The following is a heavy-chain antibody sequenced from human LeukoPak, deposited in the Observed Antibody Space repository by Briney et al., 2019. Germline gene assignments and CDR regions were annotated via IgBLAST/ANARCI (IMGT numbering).Heavy chain of an antibody. V-gene: IGHV3-74*01. D-gene: IGHD1-1*01. CDR3: ARSRYNWNGRLAFDI. CDR1: AFTFTSYG. J-gene: IGHJ3*02. CDR2: INSDVSST. Sequence: GRSLRLAWAPAAFTFTSYGMDWVRHAPGKGRVWVSRINSDVSSTIYADSVKGRFTISRDNAKNTLYLQMNSLPAKDPAVYYCARSRYNWNGRLAFDIWGQGTMVTASS.